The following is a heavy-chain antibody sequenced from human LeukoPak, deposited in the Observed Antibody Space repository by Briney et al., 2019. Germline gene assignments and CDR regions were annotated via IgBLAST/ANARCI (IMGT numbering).Heavy chain of an antibody. D-gene: IGHD6-6*01. CDR1: GGTFSSYA. CDR3: ARDRRDRARPGRYYYYYYMDV. Sequence: SVKVSCKASGGTFSSYAISWVRQAPGQGLEWMGGIIPIFGTANYAQKFQGRVTITTDESTSTAYMELSSLRSEDTAVYYCARDRRDRARPGRYYYYYYMDVWGKGTTVTVSS. V-gene: IGHV1-69*05. CDR2: IIPIFGTA. J-gene: IGHJ6*03.